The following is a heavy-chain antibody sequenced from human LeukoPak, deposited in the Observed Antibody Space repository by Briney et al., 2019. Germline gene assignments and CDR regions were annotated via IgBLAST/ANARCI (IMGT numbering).Heavy chain of an antibody. CDR3: ATVPLGWGYYFDY. V-gene: IGHV1-24*01. J-gene: IGHJ4*02. CDR2: FDPEDGET. CDR1: LWTLLQYL. D-gene: IGHD7-27*01. Sequence: SSVQVSCMGCLWTLLQYLIHELGPAPGKGLEWMGGFDPEDGETIYAQKFQARVTMTEDTSTDPAYMELSSLRSEDTAGYYCATVPLGWGYYFDYWGQGTLVTVSS.